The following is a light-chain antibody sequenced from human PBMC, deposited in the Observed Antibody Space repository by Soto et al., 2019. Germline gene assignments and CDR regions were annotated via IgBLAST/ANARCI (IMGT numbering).Light chain of an antibody. CDR2: EVS. J-gene: IGLJ3*02. CDR1: SSDVGGYNY. CDR3: SAYAGSNNWV. Sequence: QSALTQPPSASGSPGQAVTISCTGTSSDVGGYNYVSWYQQHPGKAPKLMIYEVSKRPSGVPDRFSGSKSGNTASLTVSGRQAEDEAAYYCSAYAGSNNWVCGGGTQLTVL. V-gene: IGLV2-8*01.